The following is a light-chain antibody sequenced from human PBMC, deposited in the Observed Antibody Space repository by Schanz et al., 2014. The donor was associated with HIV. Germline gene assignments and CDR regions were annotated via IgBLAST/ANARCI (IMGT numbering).Light chain of an antibody. Sequence: QSVLTQPPSASGTPGQRVTISCSGSSSNIGSNTVNWYQHLPGAAPKLLIYANNLRPSGVPDRFSGSKSGTSASLAISGLQSEDEADYYCQSHDSSLRASVFGGGTKLTVL. V-gene: IGLV1-44*01. CDR1: SSNIGSNT. J-gene: IGLJ3*02. CDR2: ANN. CDR3: QSHDSSLRASV.